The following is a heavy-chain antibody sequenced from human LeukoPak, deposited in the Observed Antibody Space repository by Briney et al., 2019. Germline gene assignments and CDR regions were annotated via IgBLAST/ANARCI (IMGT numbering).Heavy chain of an antibody. CDR2: INHSGST. CDR1: GGSFSGYY. CDR3: ARVPGSRGYYFDY. Sequence: SETLSLTCAVYGGSFSGYYWSWIRQPPGKGLEWIGEINHSGSTNYNPSLKSRVTISVDTSKNQFSLKLSSVTAADTAVHYCARVPGSRGYYFDYWGQGTLVTVSS. V-gene: IGHV4-34*01. D-gene: IGHD3-22*01. J-gene: IGHJ4*02.